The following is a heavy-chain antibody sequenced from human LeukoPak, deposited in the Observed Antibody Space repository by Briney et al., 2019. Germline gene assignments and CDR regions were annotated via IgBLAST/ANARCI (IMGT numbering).Heavy chain of an antibody. D-gene: IGHD1-7*01. CDR2: ITPDGSGD. CDR3: ARLMGTVTTYDY. Sequence: PGGSLRLSCAASGFTSSNHWMSWVRQAPGKGLEWVASITPDGSGDHYMDSVKGRFTVSRDNAENSLYLQMNSLGAEDAAIYYCARLMGTVTTYDYWGQGTLVTVSS. CDR1: GFTSSNHW. J-gene: IGHJ4*02. V-gene: IGHV3-7*01.